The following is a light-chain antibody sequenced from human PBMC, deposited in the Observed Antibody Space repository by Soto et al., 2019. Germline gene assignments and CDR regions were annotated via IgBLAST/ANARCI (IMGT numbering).Light chain of an antibody. CDR3: SSYTSSSPYV. CDR2: EVS. J-gene: IGLJ1*01. V-gene: IGLV2-8*01. Sequence: QSVLTQPPSASGSPGQSVTISCTGTSSDVGGYKYVSWYQQHPGKAPKLILYEVSKRPSGVPDRFSGSKSGNTASLTISGLQAEDEADYYCSSYTSSSPYVFGTGTKVTVL. CDR1: SSDVGGYKY.